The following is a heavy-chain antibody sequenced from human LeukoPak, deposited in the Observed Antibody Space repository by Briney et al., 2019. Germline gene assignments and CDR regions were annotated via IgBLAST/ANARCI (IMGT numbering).Heavy chain of an antibody. Sequence: GGSLRLACVASGFTFSSYAMHWVRQAPGKGLEWVAVISDDGTREYYADSVKGRYTISKDNSKNTLYLQMNSLRAEDTAVYYCARGAYGSWTYLDFDIWGQGTMVTVSS. CDR1: GFTFSSYA. V-gene: IGHV3-30-3*01. CDR2: ISDDGTRE. CDR3: ARGAYGSWTYLDFDI. D-gene: IGHD3-10*01. J-gene: IGHJ3*02.